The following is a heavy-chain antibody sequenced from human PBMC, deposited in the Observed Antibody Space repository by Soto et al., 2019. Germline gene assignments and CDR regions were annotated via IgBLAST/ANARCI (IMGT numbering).Heavy chain of an antibody. D-gene: IGHD3-3*01. CDR2: ISGSGGST. Sequence: GGLRLSCAASGFTFSSYAMSWVRQAPGKGLEWVSAISGSGGSTYYADSVKGRFTISRDNSKNTLYLQMNSLRAEDTAVYYCARSNYDFSRMDVWGQGTTVTVSS. J-gene: IGHJ6*02. CDR1: GFTFSSYA. V-gene: IGHV3-23*01. CDR3: ARSNYDFSRMDV.